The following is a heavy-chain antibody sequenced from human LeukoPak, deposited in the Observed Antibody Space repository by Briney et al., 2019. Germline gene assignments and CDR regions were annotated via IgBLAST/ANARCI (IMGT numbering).Heavy chain of an antibody. Sequence: ASVKVSCKASGYTFTGYYMHWVRQAPGQGLEWMGWINPNSGGTNYAQKFQGRVTMTRDTSISTAYMELSRLRSDDTAVYYCARAPYYNNRQSELGYCSSTSCYWWFDPWGQGTLVTVSS. CDR3: ARAPYYNNRQSELGYCSSTSCYWWFDP. J-gene: IGHJ5*02. D-gene: IGHD2-2*01. CDR1: GYTFTGYY. CDR2: INPNSGGT. V-gene: IGHV1-2*02.